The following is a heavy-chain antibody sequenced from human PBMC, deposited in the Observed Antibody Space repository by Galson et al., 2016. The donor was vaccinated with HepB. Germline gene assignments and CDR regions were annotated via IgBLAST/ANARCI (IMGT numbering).Heavy chain of an antibody. D-gene: IGHD6-6*01. CDR2: ISSSGSTI. J-gene: IGHJ6*02. V-gene: IGHV3-11*01. CDR3: ARAREYTRTIGRMDV. CDR1: GFTFSDYY. Sequence: SLRLSCAASGFTFSDYYMSWIRQAPGKGLEWVSYISSSGSTIYYADSVKGRFTISRDNAKNSLYLQMNSLRAEDTAVYYCARAREYTRTIGRMDVCGQGTTVTVSS.